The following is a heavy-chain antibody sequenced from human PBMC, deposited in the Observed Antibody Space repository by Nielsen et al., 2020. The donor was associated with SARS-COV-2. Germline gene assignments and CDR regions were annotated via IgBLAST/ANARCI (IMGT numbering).Heavy chain of an antibody. D-gene: IGHD3-16*01. J-gene: IGHJ6*02. Sequence: GGSLRLSCAASGFTFSSYWMSWVRQAPGKGLEWVSLISWDGGSTYYADSVKGRFTISRDNSKNSLYLQMNSLRTEDTALYYCAGELWSYYYYYGMDVWGQGTTVTVSS. V-gene: IGHV3-43*01. CDR2: ISWDGGST. CDR1: GFTFSSYW. CDR3: AGELWSYYYYYGMDV.